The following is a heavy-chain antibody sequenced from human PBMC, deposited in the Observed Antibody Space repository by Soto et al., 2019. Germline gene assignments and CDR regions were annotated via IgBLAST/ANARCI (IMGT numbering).Heavy chain of an antibody. V-gene: IGHV1-18*01. CDR2: ISAYNGNT. D-gene: IGHD3-9*01. CDR3: ARGGDILTGQPYYFDY. Sequence: ASVKVSCKASGFTFTSSAVQWVRQAPGQGLEWMGWISAYNGNTNYAQKLQGRVTMATDTSTSTAYMELRSLRSDDTAVYYCARGGDILTGQPYYFDYWGQGTLVTVSS. J-gene: IGHJ4*02. CDR1: GFTFTSSA.